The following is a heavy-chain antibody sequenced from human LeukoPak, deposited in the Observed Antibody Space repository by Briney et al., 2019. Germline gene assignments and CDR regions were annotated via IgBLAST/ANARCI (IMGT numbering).Heavy chain of an antibody. CDR2: INPNSGGT. CDR1: GYTFTGYY. Sequence: ASVKVSCKASGYTFTGYYMHWVRQAPGQGLEWMGWINPNSGGTNYAQKFQGRVTMTRDTSISTAYMELSRLRSDDTAVYYCARGPMTTVVTTPLAAFDIWGQGTMVTVSS. D-gene: IGHD4-23*01. V-gene: IGHV1-2*02. J-gene: IGHJ3*02. CDR3: ARGPMTTVVTTPLAAFDI.